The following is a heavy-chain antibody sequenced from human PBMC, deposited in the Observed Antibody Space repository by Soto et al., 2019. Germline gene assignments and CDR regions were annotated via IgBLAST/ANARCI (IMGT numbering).Heavy chain of an antibody. CDR3: ARDTVLTGMFDL. Sequence: QVLLQESGPGQVKPSETLSLTCTVSGGSIGSYHWSWVRQPSGKGLEWIASVYYTGTTNYNPSLGSRVTISIDAPENQISLKLTSVTAADTAFYYCARDTVLTGMFDLWGQGTLVTVSS. J-gene: IGHJ5*02. V-gene: IGHV4-59*01. D-gene: IGHD4-17*01. CDR2: VYYTGTT. CDR1: GGSIGSYH.